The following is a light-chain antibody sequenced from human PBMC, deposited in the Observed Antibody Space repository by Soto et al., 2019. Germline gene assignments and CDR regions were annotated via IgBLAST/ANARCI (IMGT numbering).Light chain of an antibody. CDR2: DAS. V-gene: IGKV3-11*01. CDR1: QSVSSY. CDR3: QQRSNWWT. Sequence: EIELTHSPATLSLSPGERATLSCRASQSVSSYLAWYKQNSGQATRLLLYDASNRATGIPARFSGSGSGTDFTLTISSLESEDFAVYYCQQRSNWWTFGQGTKVDIK. J-gene: IGKJ1*01.